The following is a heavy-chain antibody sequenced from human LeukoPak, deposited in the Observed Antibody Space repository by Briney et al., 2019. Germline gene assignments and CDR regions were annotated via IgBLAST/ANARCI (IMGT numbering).Heavy chain of an antibody. D-gene: IGHD3-3*01. V-gene: IGHV4-39*07. J-gene: IGHJ4*02. CDR1: GGSISSSSYY. CDR2: IYYSGST. CDR3: AREALWSGYLLDY. Sequence: SETLSLTCTVSGGSISSSSYYWGWIRQPPGKGLEWIGSIYYSGSTYDNPSLKSRVTISVDTSKNQFSLKLSSVTAADTAVYYCAREALWSGYLLDYWGQGTLVTVSS.